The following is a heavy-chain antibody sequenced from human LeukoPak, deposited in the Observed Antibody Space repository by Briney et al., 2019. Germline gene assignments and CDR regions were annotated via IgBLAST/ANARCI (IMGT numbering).Heavy chain of an antibody. D-gene: IGHD1-26*01. CDR3: IYRRTSGGCFDF. CDR2: IYWDDDK. CDR1: GFSLSSSGVN. Sequence: SGPTLVRPTQTLTLNCALSGFSLSSSGVNVGWVRQPPGGALVWLALIYWDDDKRYGPPLKNRVTITMDTPKNQVVLTVTNMDPGDTATYYCIYRRTSGGCFDFWDQGTLVTVSS. V-gene: IGHV2-5*05. J-gene: IGHJ4*03.